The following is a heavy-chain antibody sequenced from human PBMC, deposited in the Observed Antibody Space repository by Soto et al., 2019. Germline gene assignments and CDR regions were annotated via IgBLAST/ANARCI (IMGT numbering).Heavy chain of an antibody. CDR1: GYTFTSYA. CDR3: ARGSVYYDSSGYYSD. CDR2: INAGNGNT. Sequence: ASVKISCKASGYTFTSYAMHWVRQAPGQRLEWMGWINAGNGNTKYSQKFQGRVTITRDTSASTAYMELSSLRSEDTAVYYCARGSVYYDSSGYYSDWGEGTLVTVSS. D-gene: IGHD3-22*01. V-gene: IGHV1-3*01. J-gene: IGHJ4*02.